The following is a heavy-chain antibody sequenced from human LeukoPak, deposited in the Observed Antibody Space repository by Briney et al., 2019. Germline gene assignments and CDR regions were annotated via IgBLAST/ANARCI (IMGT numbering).Heavy chain of an antibody. CDR1: GYSFTNFW. CDR3: ARVGSGATPFDY. CDR2: IYPGDSHT. D-gene: IGHD1-26*01. J-gene: IGHJ4*02. V-gene: IGHV5-51*01. Sequence: GESLKISCKGYGYSFTNFWIGWVRQMPGKGLEWMGIIYPGDSHTRHSPSFQGQVTITADKSINTAYLQWSSLKAPDTAMYYCARVGSGATPFDYWGQGTLVAVSS.